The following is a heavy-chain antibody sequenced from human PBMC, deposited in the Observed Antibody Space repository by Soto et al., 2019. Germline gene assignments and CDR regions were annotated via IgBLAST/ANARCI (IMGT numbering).Heavy chain of an antibody. CDR1: GFTFSNAW. Sequence: PGGSLRLSCAASGFTFSNAWMSWVRQAPGKGLEWVGHIKSKTDGGTTDYAAPVKGRFTISRDDSKNTLYLQVNSLKAKDTAVYYCATEGITSRPPFDYWGQGTLVTVSS. CDR2: IKSKTDGGTT. V-gene: IGHV3-15*01. J-gene: IGHJ4*02. CDR3: ATEGITSRPPFDY. D-gene: IGHD1-20*01.